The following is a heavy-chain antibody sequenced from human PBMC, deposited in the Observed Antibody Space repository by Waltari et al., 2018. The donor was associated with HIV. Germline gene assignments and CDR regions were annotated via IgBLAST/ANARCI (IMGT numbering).Heavy chain of an antibody. V-gene: IGHV5-51*03. CDR3: TKGMYENQHYFDN. CDR1: GYSVATDW. CDR2: IDPGDADT. Sequence: EVQLVQSGAEVKKAGEALKIAGKVSGYSVATDWSGWVCPMAGKGLESMGVIDPGDADTRDSPSFQGRVTVSASMSIRTAYLRWSSLTASDTAMYYCTKGMYENQHYFDNWGQGTLVTVSS. J-gene: IGHJ4*02. D-gene: IGHD2-8*01.